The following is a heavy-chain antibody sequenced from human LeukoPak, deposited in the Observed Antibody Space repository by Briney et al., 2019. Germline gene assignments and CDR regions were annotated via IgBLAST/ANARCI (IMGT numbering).Heavy chain of an antibody. J-gene: IGHJ5*02. CDR2: IYYSGST. Sequence: SETLSLTCTVSGGSISSSSYYWGWIRQPPGKGLEWIGSIYYSGSTYYNPSLKSRVTISVDTSKNQFSLKLSSVTAADTAVYYCARDRYYYGSGVNWFDPWGQGTLVTVSS. D-gene: IGHD3-10*01. CDR3: ARDRYYYGSGVNWFDP. V-gene: IGHV4-39*07. CDR1: GGSISSSSYY.